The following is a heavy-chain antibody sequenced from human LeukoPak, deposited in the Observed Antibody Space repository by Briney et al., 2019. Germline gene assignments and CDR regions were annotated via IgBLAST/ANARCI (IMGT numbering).Heavy chain of an antibody. V-gene: IGHV3-21*01. Sequence: GGSLRLSCAASGFTFSSYSMNWVRQAPGRGLEWVSSISSSSSYIYYADSVKGRFTISRDNAKNSLYLQMNSLRAEDTAVYYCARLCGYYDSSGYHHLFDYWGQGTLDTVSS. J-gene: IGHJ4*02. D-gene: IGHD3-22*01. CDR1: GFTFSSYS. CDR2: ISSSSSYI. CDR3: ARLCGYYDSSGYHHLFDY.